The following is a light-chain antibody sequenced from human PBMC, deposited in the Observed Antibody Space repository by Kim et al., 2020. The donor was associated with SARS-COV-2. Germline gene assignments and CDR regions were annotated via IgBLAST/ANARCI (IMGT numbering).Light chain of an antibody. CDR1: QSVSSGY. Sequence: PGERATLSCSASQSVSSGYLAWYQQKPGQAPRLLIYGASSRATGIPDRFSGSGSGTDFTLTISRLGPEDFAVYYCQQYGSSSGLTFGGGTKVDIK. CDR2: GAS. J-gene: IGKJ4*01. V-gene: IGKV3-20*01. CDR3: QQYGSSSGLT.